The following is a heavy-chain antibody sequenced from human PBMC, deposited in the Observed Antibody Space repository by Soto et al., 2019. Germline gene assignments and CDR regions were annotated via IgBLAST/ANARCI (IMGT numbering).Heavy chain of an antibody. J-gene: IGHJ4*02. Sequence: EVQLVESGGGLVQPGGSLRLSCVASGFRFSDYWMSWVRQAPGRGLERVANIKQDGGETYYVDSVKGRFTISRDNAKNSLFLQVDSLRADDTAVYYCTRTVGATAYDYWGQGTLVTVSP. V-gene: IGHV3-7*04. CDR3: TRTVGATAYDY. CDR2: IKQDGGET. CDR1: GFRFSDYW. D-gene: IGHD1-26*01.